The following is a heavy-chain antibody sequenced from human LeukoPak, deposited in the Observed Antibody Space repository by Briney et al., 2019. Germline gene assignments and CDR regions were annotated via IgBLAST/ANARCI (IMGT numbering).Heavy chain of an antibody. CDR2: ISSSSSYI. J-gene: IGHJ4*02. CDR3: ARESTEERPGY. V-gene: IGHV3-21*01. CDR1: GFTFSSYS. D-gene: IGHD1-1*01. Sequence: GGSLRLSCAASGFTFSSYSMIWVRQAPGKGLEWVSSISSSSSYIYYADSVKGRFTISRDNAKNSLYLQMNSLRAEDTAVYYCARESTEERPGYWGQGTLVTVSS.